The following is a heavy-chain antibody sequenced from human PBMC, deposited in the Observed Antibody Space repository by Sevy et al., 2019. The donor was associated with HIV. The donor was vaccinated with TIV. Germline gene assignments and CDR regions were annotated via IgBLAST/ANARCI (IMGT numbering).Heavy chain of an antibody. V-gene: IGHV1-24*01. CDR2: FEPEDGET. Sequence: ASVKVSCKVSSYSLTQLSMHWVRQAPGKGLEWMGSFEPEDGETFYAQMVQGRVTLTEDTSTDTAYMEPRSLRSEDTAIYYCATTKDYYDSSGSPFDYWGQGTLVTVSS. CDR3: ATTKDYYDSSGSPFDY. D-gene: IGHD3-22*01. J-gene: IGHJ4*02. CDR1: SYSLTQLS.